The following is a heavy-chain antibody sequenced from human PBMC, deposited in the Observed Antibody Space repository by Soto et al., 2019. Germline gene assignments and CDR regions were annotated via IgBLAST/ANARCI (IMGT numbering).Heavy chain of an antibody. J-gene: IGHJ6*02. D-gene: IGHD3-10*01. V-gene: IGHV1-3*01. CDR3: ARATYTSGGSPTFAMDV. Sequence: ASVKVSCKASGYTVSSNAIHCVRQAPGQELEWMGWINGGNGYAKYSQNFQDRVTLTRDASASTTYMELSSLRSEDTAIFYCARATYTSGGSPTFAMDVWGQGTTVTVS. CDR1: GYTVSSNA. CDR2: INGGNGYA.